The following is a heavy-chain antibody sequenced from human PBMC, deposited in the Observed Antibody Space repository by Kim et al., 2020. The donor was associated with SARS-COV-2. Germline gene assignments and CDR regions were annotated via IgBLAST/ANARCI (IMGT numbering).Heavy chain of an antibody. Sequence: PGESDTRYSPSFQGQVTISADKAISTAYLQWSSLKASDTAMYYCARIGDYWGQGTLVTVSS. J-gene: IGHJ4*02. CDR2: PGESDT. CDR3: ARIGDY. D-gene: IGHD2-15*01. V-gene: IGHV5-51*01.